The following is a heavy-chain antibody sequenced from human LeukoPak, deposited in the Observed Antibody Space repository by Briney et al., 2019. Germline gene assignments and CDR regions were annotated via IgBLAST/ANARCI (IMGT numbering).Heavy chain of an antibody. CDR3: ARVKPSSSCHDY. D-gene: IGHD6-19*01. Sequence: APVKVSCKASGYSFTTYYMHWVRQAPGQGLEWMGIINPSGGGTNYAQKFQDRVTMTRDTSTSTVYMDLSSLRSEDTAVYYCARVKPSSSCHDYWGQGTLLTVSS. CDR2: INPSGGGT. V-gene: IGHV1-46*03. J-gene: IGHJ4*02. CDR1: GYSFTTYY.